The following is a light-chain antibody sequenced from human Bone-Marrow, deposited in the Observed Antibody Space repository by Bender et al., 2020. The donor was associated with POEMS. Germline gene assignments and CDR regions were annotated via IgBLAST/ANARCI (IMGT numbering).Light chain of an antibody. CDR1: KLGEMS. CDR2: QDN. Sequence: SSELTQPPSVSVSPGQTASITCSGEKLGEMSAFWYQQKAGQSPVVVIYQDNKRPSGIPERFSGSNSGNTATLTISGTQALDEADYYCQAWDTTTALYVFGTGTKVTVL. V-gene: IGLV3-1*01. J-gene: IGLJ1*01. CDR3: QAWDTTTALYV.